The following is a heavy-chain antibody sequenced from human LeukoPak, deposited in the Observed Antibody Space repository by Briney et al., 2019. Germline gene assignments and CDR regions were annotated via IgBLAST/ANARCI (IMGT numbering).Heavy chain of an antibody. CDR2: IRSKAYGGTT. V-gene: IGHV3-49*04. CDR1: GFTFSSYS. Sequence: GGSLRLSCAASGFTFSSYSMNWVRQAPGKGLEWVGFIRSKAYGGTTEYAASVKGRFTISRDDSKSIAYLQMNSLKTEDTAVYYCTRYPGIAAAGDSFYYYYYMDVWGKGTTVTVSS. J-gene: IGHJ6*03. CDR3: TRYPGIAAAGDSFYYYYYMDV. D-gene: IGHD6-13*01.